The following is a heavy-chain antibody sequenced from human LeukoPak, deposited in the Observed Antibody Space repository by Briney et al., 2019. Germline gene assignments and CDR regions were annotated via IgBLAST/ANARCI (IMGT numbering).Heavy chain of an antibody. Sequence: PGGSLRLSCAASGFTFDDYAMHWVRQAPGKGLEWVSLISGDGGSTYYADSVKGRFTISRDNSKNSLYLQMNSLSTEDTALYYCAKDGVDYGLAFDIWGQGTMVTVSS. J-gene: IGHJ3*02. CDR2: ISGDGGST. V-gene: IGHV3-43*02. CDR1: GFTFDDYA. D-gene: IGHD4-17*01. CDR3: AKDGVDYGLAFDI.